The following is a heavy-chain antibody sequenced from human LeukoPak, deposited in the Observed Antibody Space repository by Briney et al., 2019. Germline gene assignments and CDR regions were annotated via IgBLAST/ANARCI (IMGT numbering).Heavy chain of an antibody. J-gene: IGHJ5*02. CDR1: GFTFSSYN. Sequence: GGSLRLSCAASGFTFSSYNMNWVRQAPGKGLEWVSSISSSSSYIYYADSVKGRFTISRDNAKNSLYLQMNSLRAEDTAVYYCARGTHVAGTCCYAWFDPWGQGTLVTVSS. D-gene: IGHD2-2*01. CDR2: ISSSSSYI. V-gene: IGHV3-21*01. CDR3: ARGTHVAGTCCYAWFDP.